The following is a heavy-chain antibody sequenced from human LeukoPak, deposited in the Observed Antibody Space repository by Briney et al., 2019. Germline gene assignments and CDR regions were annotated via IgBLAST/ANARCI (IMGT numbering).Heavy chain of an antibody. V-gene: IGHV3-21*01. Sequence: GGSLRLSCAASGFTFSIYSMNWVRQAPGKGLEWVSSISSSSSYIYYADSVKGRFTISRDNAKNSLYLQMNSLKGEDTAVYYCARGGAVAGLYWGQGTLVTVSS. CDR1: GFTFSIYS. J-gene: IGHJ4*02. CDR2: ISSSSSYI. D-gene: IGHD6-19*01. CDR3: ARGGAVAGLY.